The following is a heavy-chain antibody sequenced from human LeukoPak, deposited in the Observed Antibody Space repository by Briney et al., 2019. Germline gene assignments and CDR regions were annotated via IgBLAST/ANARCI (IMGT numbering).Heavy chain of an antibody. CDR1: GFTFDDYA. D-gene: IGHD5-18*01. V-gene: IGHV3-9*01. CDR3: AKDKARGYSYGQDAFDI. J-gene: IGHJ3*02. CDR2: ISWYSGSI. Sequence: PGGSPRLSCAASGFTFDDYAMHWVRQAPGKGLEWVSGISWYSGSIGYADSVKGRFTISRDNAKNSLYLQMNSLRAEDTALYYCAKDKARGYSYGQDAFDIWGQGTMVTVSS.